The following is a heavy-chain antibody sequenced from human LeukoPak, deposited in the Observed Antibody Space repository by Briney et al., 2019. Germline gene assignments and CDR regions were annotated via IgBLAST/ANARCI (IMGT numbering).Heavy chain of an antibody. V-gene: IGHV1-24*01. CDR1: GYTLTELS. CDR3: ARVSYYGSGSPADYFDY. J-gene: IGHJ4*02. CDR2: FDPEDGET. D-gene: IGHD3-10*01. Sequence: ASVKVSCKVSGYTLTELSMHWVRQAPGKGLEWMGGFDPEDGETIYAQKFQGRVTMTRDTSISTAYMELSRLRSDDTAVYYCARVSYYGSGSPADYFDYWGQGTLVTVSS.